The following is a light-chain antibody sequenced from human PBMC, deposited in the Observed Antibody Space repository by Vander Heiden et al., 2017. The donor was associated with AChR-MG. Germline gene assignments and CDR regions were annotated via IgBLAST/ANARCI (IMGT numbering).Light chain of an antibody. V-gene: IGLV3-21*02. J-gene: IGLJ2*01. CDR3: QVWDSSSDHPVV. Sequence: SYVLTQPPPVSVAPGPPARITCGGNNVGSKSVHWYQQKPGQAPVLVVYDDSDRPSGIPERFSGSNSGNTATLTISRVEAGDEADYYCQVWDSSSDHPVVFGGGTKLTVL. CDR1: NVGSKS. CDR2: DDS.